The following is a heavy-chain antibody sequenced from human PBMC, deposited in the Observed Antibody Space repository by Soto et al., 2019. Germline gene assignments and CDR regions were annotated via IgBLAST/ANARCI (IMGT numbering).Heavy chain of an antibody. CDR2: VYYNGFT. V-gene: IGHV4-39*01. J-gene: IGHJ5*02. D-gene: IGHD3-3*01. Sequence: QLQLRESGPGLVKPSETLSLTCTVSGGSISSSSYYWAWNRQSPGKGLEWIGRVYYNGFTYYNPSLKSRVTISVDTSKNQFSLKLTSVTAADTAVYYCATMGDFWSGPGELDPWGQGTLVTVSS. CDR1: GGSISSSSYY. CDR3: ATMGDFWSGPGELDP.